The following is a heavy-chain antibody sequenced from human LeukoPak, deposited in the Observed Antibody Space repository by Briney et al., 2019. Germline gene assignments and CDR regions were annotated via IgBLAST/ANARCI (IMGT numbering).Heavy chain of an antibody. CDR1: GGSISSGSYY. D-gene: IGHD2-15*01. CDR2: IYTSGST. Sequence: SQTLSVTCTVSGGSISSGSYYWSWIRQPAGKGMEWIGRIYTSGSTNYNPSLKSRVTISVDTSKNQFSLKLSSVTAADTAVYYCARESWYCSDGSCYSDFHYWGQGTLVTVSS. V-gene: IGHV4-61*02. CDR3: ARESWYCSDGSCYSDFHY. J-gene: IGHJ4*02.